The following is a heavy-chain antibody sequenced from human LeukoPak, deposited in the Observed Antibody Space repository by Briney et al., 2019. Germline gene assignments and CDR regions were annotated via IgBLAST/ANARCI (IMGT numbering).Heavy chain of an antibody. CDR1: GGSISSSSYY. CDR3: ARAQWEQPFDY. D-gene: IGHD1-26*01. CDR2: IYYSGST. V-gene: IGHV4-39*07. Sequence: SETLSLSCTVSGGSISSSSYYWGWIRQPPGKGLEWIGSIYYSGSTYYNPSLKSRVTISVDTPKNQFSLTLSSLTAEDTAVYYCARAQWEQPFDYWGQGTLVTVSS. J-gene: IGHJ4*02.